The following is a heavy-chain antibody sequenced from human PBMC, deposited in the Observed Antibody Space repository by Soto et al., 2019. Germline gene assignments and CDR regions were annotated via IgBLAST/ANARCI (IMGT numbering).Heavy chain of an antibody. J-gene: IGHJ5*02. CDR2: INHRGST. D-gene: IGHD5-12*01. CDR3: ARTDIVTTNWFDP. Sequence: QVHLQQWGAGLLKPSETLSLTCAVYGESFIGYYWTGFRQPPGKGLEWIGEINHRGSTNYNPSLKSRVTISIDTSKNQFSLKLTSVTAADTSVYYCARTDIVTTNWFDPWGQGTLVTVSS. V-gene: IGHV4-34*02. CDR1: GESFIGYY.